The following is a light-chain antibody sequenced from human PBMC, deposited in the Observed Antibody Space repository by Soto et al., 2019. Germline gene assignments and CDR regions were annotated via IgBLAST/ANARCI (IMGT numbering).Light chain of an antibody. J-gene: IGKJ3*01. CDR2: GAS. CDR1: QSVSSNY. V-gene: IGKV3-20*01. CDR3: QQYGRTPFT. Sequence: EIVVTQSPGTLSLSPGERATLSCRASQSVSSNYLAWYQQKPGQAPRLLIYGASSRASDIPDRFSGSGSGTDFTLIISRLEPEDFAMYYCQQYGRTPFTCGPGTKVDVK.